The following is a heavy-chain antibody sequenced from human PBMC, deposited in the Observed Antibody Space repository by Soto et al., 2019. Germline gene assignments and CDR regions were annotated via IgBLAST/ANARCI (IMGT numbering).Heavy chain of an antibody. D-gene: IGHD3-10*01. Sequence: SETLSLTCTVSGGSISSSSYYWGWIRQPPGKGLEWIGSIYYSGSTYYNPSLKSRVTISVDTSKNQFSLKLSSVTAADTAVYYCAIPGNYGSGSYLYYLDYWGQGTLVTVSS. CDR2: IYYSGST. CDR3: AIPGNYGSGSYLYYLDY. J-gene: IGHJ4*02. CDR1: GGSISSSSYY. V-gene: IGHV4-39*01.